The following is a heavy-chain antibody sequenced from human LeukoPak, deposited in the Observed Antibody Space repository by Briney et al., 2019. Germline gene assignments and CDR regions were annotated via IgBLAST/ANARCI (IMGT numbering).Heavy chain of an antibody. Sequence: SETLSLTCTVSGGSISSYYWSWIRQPPGQGLEWIGYIYYSGSTNYNPSLKSRVTISVDTSKNQFSLKLSSVTAADTAVYYCARGGRRVTTSYRFDYWGQGTLVTVSS. V-gene: IGHV4-59*01. CDR2: IYYSGST. D-gene: IGHD4-17*01. CDR3: ARGGRRVTTSYRFDY. CDR1: GGSISSYY. J-gene: IGHJ4*02.